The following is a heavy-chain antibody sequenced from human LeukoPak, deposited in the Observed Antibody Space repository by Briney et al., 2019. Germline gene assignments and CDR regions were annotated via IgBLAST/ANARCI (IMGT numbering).Heavy chain of an antibody. CDR1: GGSISSYY. D-gene: IGHD6-6*01. V-gene: IGHV4-59*01. J-gene: IGHJ4*02. CDR2: IYYSGST. Sequence: SETLSLTCTVSGGSISSYYWSWIRQPPGKGLEWIGYIYYSGSTNYNPSLKSRVTLSVDTSKNQFSLTLSSVTAADTAVYYCARDRGYGSSPRWYFDYWGQGTLVTVSS. CDR3: ARDRGYGSSPRWYFDY.